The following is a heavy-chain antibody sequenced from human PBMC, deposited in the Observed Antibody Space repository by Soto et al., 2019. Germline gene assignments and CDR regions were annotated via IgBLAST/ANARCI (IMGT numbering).Heavy chain of an antibody. D-gene: IGHD1-1*01. V-gene: IGHV3-21*01. CDR2: ISSGSTYT. J-gene: IGHJ4*02. CDR3: ASQELEPPPYFFES. CDR1: GFTFPGSS. Sequence: PGGSLRLSCAASGFTFPGSSMNWVRQAPGKGLEWVASISSGSTYTHYADSVKGRFTISRDNAKNSLYLQMSSLRVEDTAVYYCASQELEPPPYFFESWGQGTLVTVSS.